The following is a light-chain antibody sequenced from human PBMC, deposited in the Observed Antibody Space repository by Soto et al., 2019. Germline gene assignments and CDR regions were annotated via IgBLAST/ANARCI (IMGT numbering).Light chain of an antibody. J-gene: IGKJ4*01. Sequence: IVTTQSPATLSLSLGDRATLSCRASESCGRSLGWYQPRPGQAPSRLVCDASNRATGIPARFSGSGSGAGFTLTISSLEPEYFPVYSCQQRSDWPSTFCGGTKVAIK. CDR3: QQRSDWPST. CDR1: ESCGRS. V-gene: IGKV3-11*01. CDR2: DAS.